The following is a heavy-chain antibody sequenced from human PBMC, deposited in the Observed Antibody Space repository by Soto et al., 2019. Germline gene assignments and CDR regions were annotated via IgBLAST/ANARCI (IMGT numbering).Heavy chain of an antibody. V-gene: IGHV3-7*03. D-gene: IGHD2-8*01. CDR3: ARVARHCSDGVCYTADYFDL. Sequence: VSLRLSCVASAFTFSTSWMTWVRQAPGKGLEWVANIKYDGSEKYYVDSVKGRFTISRDNAKNSLYLQLNSLRAEDTAVYYCARVARHCSDGVCYTADYFDLWGQGTLVTVSS. J-gene: IGHJ4*02. CDR1: AFTFSTSW. CDR2: IKYDGSEK.